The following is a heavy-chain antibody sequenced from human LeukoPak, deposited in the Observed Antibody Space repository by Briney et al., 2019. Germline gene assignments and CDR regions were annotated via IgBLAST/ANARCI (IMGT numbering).Heavy chain of an antibody. CDR2: ISSSSSYT. V-gene: IGHV3-11*06. Sequence: PGGSLRLSCAASGFTFSDYYMSWIRQAPGKGLGWVSYISSSSSYTNYADSVKGRFTISRDNAKNSLYLQMNSLRAEDTAVYYCARLYCSGGGCHKDYYYYGMDVWGKGTTVTVSS. J-gene: IGHJ6*04. CDR3: ARLYCSGGGCHKDYYYYGMDV. CDR1: GFTFSDYY. D-gene: IGHD2-15*01.